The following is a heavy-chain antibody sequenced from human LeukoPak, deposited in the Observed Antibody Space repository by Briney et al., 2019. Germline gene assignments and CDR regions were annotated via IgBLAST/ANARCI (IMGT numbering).Heavy chain of an antibody. Sequence: GGSLRLSCLVSGFTFKNCAMSWVRQAPGKGLEWVSTISDSGGSTYYADPVKGRFTISRDNSKNTLYLQVNSLRADDTAVYYCAKVIGLVDPFDYWGQGTLVTVSS. D-gene: IGHD3-22*01. CDR3: AKVIGLVDPFDY. CDR2: ISDSGGST. J-gene: IGHJ4*02. CDR1: GFTFKNCA. V-gene: IGHV3-23*01.